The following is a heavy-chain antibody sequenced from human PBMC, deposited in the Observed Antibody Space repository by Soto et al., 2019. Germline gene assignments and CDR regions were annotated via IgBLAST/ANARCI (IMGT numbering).Heavy chain of an antibody. CDR2: FYYPGST. CDR3: ARAPSEAARRARYYFGY. CDR1: GGSINSYY. V-gene: IGHV4-59*13. Sequence: SETLSLTCTISGGSINSYYRTWIRQLPGKGLEWIVFFYYPGSTKYNSSLTSRVTISIDTSTNKFSLSLNSVTSADTTVYYCARAPSEAARRARYYFGYSGRGSLVTVSS. D-gene: IGHD6-6*01. J-gene: IGHJ4*02.